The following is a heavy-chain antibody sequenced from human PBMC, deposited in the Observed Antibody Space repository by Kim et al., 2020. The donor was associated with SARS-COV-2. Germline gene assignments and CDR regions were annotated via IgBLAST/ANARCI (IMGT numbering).Heavy chain of an antibody. V-gene: IGHV5-51*01. J-gene: IGHJ4*02. CDR3: ARFTAVADPFDY. Sequence: RYSPSFQGQVTISADKSISTAYLQWSSLKASDTAMYYCARFTAVADPFDYWGQGTLVTVSS. D-gene: IGHD6-19*01.